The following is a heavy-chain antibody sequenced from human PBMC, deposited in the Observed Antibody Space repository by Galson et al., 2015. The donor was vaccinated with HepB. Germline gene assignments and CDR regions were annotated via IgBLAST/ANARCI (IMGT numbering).Heavy chain of an antibody. Sequence: SVKVSCKASGYTFTSYAMHWVRQAPGQRLEWMGWINAGNGNTKYSQKFQGRATITRDTSASAAYMELSSLRSEDTAVYYCARDGYNARDYYYGMDVWGQGTTVTVSS. CDR1: GYTFTSYA. CDR2: INAGNGNT. D-gene: IGHD5-24*01. CDR3: ARDGYNARDYYYGMDV. V-gene: IGHV1-3*01. J-gene: IGHJ6*02.